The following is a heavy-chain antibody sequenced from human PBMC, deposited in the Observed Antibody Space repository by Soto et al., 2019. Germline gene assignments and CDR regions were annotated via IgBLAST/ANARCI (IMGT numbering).Heavy chain of an antibody. J-gene: IGHJ6*02. CDR2: INPNSGGT. Sequence: QVQLVQSGAEVKKPGASVKVSCKASGYTFTGYYMHWVRQAPGQGLEWMGWINPNSGGTNYAQKFQGRVTMTRDTAISTAYMELSRLRSDDTAVYYCARDWGGLLWFGESSRVGMDVWGQGTTVTVSS. CDR1: GYTFTGYY. CDR3: ARDWGGLLWFGESSRVGMDV. D-gene: IGHD3-10*01. V-gene: IGHV1-2*02.